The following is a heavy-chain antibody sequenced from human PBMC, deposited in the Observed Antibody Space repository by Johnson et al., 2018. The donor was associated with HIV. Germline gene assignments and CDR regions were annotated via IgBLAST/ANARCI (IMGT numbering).Heavy chain of an antibody. V-gene: IGHV3-11*04. CDR3: ARDNLSIGAFDI. CDR1: GFTFSDYY. CDR2: ISGSGYII. J-gene: IGHJ3*02. D-gene: IGHD3-16*01. Sequence: VQLVESGGGLVRPGGSLRLSCAASGFTFSDYYMSWIRQSPGKGLEWVSYISGSGYIIYSADSVKGRFSISRDNAKNSLYLQVNSLRDEDTAVYYCARDNLSIGAFDIWGPGTMVTVSS.